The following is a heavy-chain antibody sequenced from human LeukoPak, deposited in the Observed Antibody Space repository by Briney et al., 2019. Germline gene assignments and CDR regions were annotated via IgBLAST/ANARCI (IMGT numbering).Heavy chain of an antibody. J-gene: IGHJ4*02. CDR2: ISGGGST. CDR3: AKGGKWDVTPFDY. CDR1: GFTFSSSA. D-gene: IGHD1-26*01. Sequence: GGPLGLSCAASGFTFSSSAMNWVRQAPGKGLEWVSTISGGGSTYYADSVKGRFTISRDNSKNTLYLQVNSLRAEDTAVYYCAKGGKWDVTPFDYWGQGTLVTVSS. V-gene: IGHV3-23*01.